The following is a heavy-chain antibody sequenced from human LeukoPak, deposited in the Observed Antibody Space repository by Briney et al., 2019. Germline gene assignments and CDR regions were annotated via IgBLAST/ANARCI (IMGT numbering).Heavy chain of an antibody. J-gene: IGHJ4*02. CDR1: GFTSSSYA. CDR2: ISGSDGST. D-gene: IGHD1-26*01. CDR3: ADTKWEPTQGYFDY. Sequence: GGSLRLSCAASGFTSSSYAMSWVRQAPGKGLERVSAISGSDGSTYYADSVKGRFTISRDNSKNTLYLQMNSLRAEDTAVYYCADTKWEPTQGYFDYWGQGTLVTVSS. V-gene: IGHV3-23*01.